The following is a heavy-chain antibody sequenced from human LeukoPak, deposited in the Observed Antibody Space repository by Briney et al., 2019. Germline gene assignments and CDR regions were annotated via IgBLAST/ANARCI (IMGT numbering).Heavy chain of an antibody. D-gene: IGHD3-22*01. CDR2: INSDGSST. Sequence: GGSLRLSCAASGFTFSSYWMHWVRQAPGKGLVWVSRINSDGSSTSYADSVKGRFTISRDNAKNTLYLQMNSLRAEDTAVYYCARRSSGPLYYYYYYMDVWGKGTTVTVSS. V-gene: IGHV3-74*01. CDR3: ARRSSGPLYYYYYYMDV. J-gene: IGHJ6*03. CDR1: GFTFSSYW.